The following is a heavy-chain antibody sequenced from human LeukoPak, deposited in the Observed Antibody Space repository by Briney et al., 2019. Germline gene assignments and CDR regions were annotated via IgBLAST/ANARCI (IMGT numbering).Heavy chain of an antibody. Sequence: ASVKVSYKASGYTFTSYDINWVRQATGQGLEWRGWMNPNSGNTGYAQKFQGRVTMTRNTSISTAYMELSSLRSEDTAVYYCARDGYDFWSGYYVNWFDPWGQGTLVTVFS. CDR2: MNPNSGNT. V-gene: IGHV1-8*01. D-gene: IGHD3-3*01. CDR3: ARDGYDFWSGYYVNWFDP. J-gene: IGHJ5*02. CDR1: GYTFTSYD.